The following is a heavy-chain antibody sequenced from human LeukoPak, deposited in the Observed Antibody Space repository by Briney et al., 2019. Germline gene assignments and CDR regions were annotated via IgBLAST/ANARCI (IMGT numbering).Heavy chain of an antibody. Sequence: GGSLRLSCAASGFTFSSYAMSWVRQAPGKGLEWVSAISGSGGSTYYADSVKGRFTISRDNSKNTLYLQMNSLRAEDTAVYYCATEPRNYYCYYMDVWGKGTTVTVSS. CDR1: GFTFSSYA. CDR2: ISGSGGST. J-gene: IGHJ6*03. V-gene: IGHV3-23*01. CDR3: ATEPRNYYCYYMDV. D-gene: IGHD1-14*01.